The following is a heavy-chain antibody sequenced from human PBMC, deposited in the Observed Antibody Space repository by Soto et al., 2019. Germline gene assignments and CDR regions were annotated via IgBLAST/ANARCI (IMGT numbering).Heavy chain of an antibody. CDR3: AEAPRAPRRLFDF. CDR2: VTGSGGST. Sequence: PGASLRLSCAASGFTFSSYHLTWVRQAPGKGLEWVSAVTGSGGSTYYADSVKGRFTTSRDNSKNTLYLQMNSRRAEDRAFFYGAEAPRAPRRLFDFWGRGPLVPVSS. V-gene: IGHV3-23*01. CDR1: GFTFSSYH. J-gene: IGHJ4*02.